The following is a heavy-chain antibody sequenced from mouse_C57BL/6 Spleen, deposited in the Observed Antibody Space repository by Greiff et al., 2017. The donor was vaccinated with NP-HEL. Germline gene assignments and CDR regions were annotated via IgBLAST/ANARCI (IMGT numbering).Heavy chain of an antibody. V-gene: IGHV5-12*01. CDR3: ARRGGTGFSYYFDY. D-gene: IGHD3-3*01. J-gene: IGHJ2*01. CDR2: ISNGGGST. CDR1: GFTFSDYY. Sequence: EVHLVESGGGLVQPGGSLKLSCAASGFTFSDYYMYWVRQTPEKRLEWVAYISNGGGSTYYPDTVKGRFTISRDNAKNTLYLQMSRLKSEDTAMYYCARRGGTGFSYYFDYWGQGTTLTVSS.